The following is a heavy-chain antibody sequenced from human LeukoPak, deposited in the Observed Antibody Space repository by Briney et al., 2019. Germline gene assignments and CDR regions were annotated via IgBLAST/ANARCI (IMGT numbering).Heavy chain of an antibody. J-gene: IGHJ3*02. CDR2: INHSGST. D-gene: IGHD4-23*01. Sequence: PSETLSLTCAVYGGSFSGYYWSWIRQPPGKGLEWIGEINHSGSTNYNPSLKSRVTISVDTSKNQFSLKLSSVTAADTAVYYCASRGEDDYGGNSGAFDIWGQGTMVTVSS. CDR3: ASRGEDDYGGNSGAFDI. CDR1: GGSFSGYY. V-gene: IGHV4-34*01.